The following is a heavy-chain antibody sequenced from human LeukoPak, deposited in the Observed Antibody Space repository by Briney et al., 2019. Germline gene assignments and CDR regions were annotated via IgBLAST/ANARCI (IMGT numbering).Heavy chain of an antibody. CDR2: INWNGGST. CDR1: GFTFDDYG. J-gene: IGHJ5*02. V-gene: IGHV3-20*01. CDR3: ARAFTTLKLRFLEWLLDWFDP. D-gene: IGHD3-3*01. Sequence: GGSLRLSCAASGFTFDDYGMSWVRQAPGKGLEWVSGINWNGGSTGYADSVKGRFTISRDNAKNSLYLQMNSLRAEDTALYHCARAFTTLKLRFLEWLLDWFDPWGQGTLVTVSS.